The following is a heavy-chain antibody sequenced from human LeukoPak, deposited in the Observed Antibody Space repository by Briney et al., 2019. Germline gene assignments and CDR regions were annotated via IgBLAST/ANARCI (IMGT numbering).Heavy chain of an antibody. V-gene: IGHV3-48*03. Sequence: GGSLRLSCAASGFTLSSYEMSWVGQAPGKGGEWVSYICSSGSNIYYADTVKGRFTISRDNAKNSLYLQMHSLRAEDTAVYYCARITVVPAQAGYYYYGMDVWGKGTTVTVSS. J-gene: IGHJ6*04. CDR3: ARITVVPAQAGYYYYGMDV. CDR2: ICSSGSNI. D-gene: IGHD2-2*01. CDR1: GFTLSSYE.